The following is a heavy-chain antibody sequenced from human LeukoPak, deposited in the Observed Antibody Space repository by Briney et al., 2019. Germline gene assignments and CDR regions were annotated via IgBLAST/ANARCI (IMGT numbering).Heavy chain of an antibody. V-gene: IGHV4-39*01. Sequence: PSETLSLTCTVSGGSISSSGYFWGWIRQPPGKGLEWIVRIYYSGSTYYNPSLKSRVTISVDTSKNQFSLKLSSVTAADTAVYYCGRLDTAMVDYWGQGTLVTVSS. CDR1: GGSISSSGYF. J-gene: IGHJ4*02. CDR3: GRLDTAMVDY. CDR2: IYYSGST. D-gene: IGHD5-18*01.